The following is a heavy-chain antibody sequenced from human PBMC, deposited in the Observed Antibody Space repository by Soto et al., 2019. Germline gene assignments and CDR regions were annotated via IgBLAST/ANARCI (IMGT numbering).Heavy chain of an antibody. CDR3: ARGARELLHTYYYYGMDV. J-gene: IGHJ6*02. V-gene: IGHV1-69*13. CDR2: IIPIFGTA. CDR1: GGTFSSYA. D-gene: IGHD3-10*01. Sequence: GASVKVSCKASGGTFSSYAISWVRQAPGQGLEWMGGIIPIFGTANYAQKFQGRVTITADESTSTAYMELSSLRSEDTAVYYCARGARELLHTYYYYGMDVWGQGXTVTVYS.